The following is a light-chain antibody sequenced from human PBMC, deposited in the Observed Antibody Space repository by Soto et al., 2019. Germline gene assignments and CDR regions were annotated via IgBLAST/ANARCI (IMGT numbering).Light chain of an antibody. CDR3: QHFNSSLYT. CDR1: QSISTKY. Sequence: EIALTQSPGTPYLSPGEIATIACRASQSISTKYVAWYQQKPGQAPRLRIYGASNRATGVSDRCSGIVSGTDLTLTISRLEPGDFAVYQVQHFNSSLYTFGQGTKLEI. V-gene: IGKV3-20*01. CDR2: GAS. J-gene: IGKJ2*01.